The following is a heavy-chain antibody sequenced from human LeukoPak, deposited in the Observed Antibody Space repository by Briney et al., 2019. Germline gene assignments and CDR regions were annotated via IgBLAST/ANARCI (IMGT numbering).Heavy chain of an antibody. CDR2: IGTYGGDT. J-gene: IGHJ5*01. V-gene: IGHV1-18*01. Sequence: ASVKVSCKASGYTFNTYGTTYAISWVRQAPGQGLEWMGWIGTYGGDTYYAQKFQGRITVTTDTSTSTVYMELRNLRSDDTAVYYCARDLWNFYDDSGYNRDFDSWGQGTLVTVSS. CDR3: ARDLWNFYDDSGYNRDFDS. CDR1: GYTFNTYG. D-gene: IGHD3-22*01.